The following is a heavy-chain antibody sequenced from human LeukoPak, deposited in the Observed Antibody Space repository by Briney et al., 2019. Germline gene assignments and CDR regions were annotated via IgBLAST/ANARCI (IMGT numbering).Heavy chain of an antibody. D-gene: IGHD3-3*01. J-gene: IGHJ6*02. CDR1: GFTVSSNY. Sequence: GGSLRLSCAASGFTVSSNYMSWVRQAPGKGLEWVSVIYSGGSTYYADSVKGRFTISRDNSKNTLYLQMNSLRAEDTAVYYCAKNLDTIFGVVMDYFDYYYYGMDVWGQGTTVTVSS. CDR3: AKNLDTIFGVVMDYFDYYYYGMDV. CDR2: IYSGGST. V-gene: IGHV3-53*01.